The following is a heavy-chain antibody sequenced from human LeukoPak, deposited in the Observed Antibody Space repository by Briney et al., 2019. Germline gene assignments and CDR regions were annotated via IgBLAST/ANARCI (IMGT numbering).Heavy chain of an antibody. CDR2: TNHSGST. Sequence: SETLSLTCAVYGGSFSGYYWSWIRQPPGKGLEWIGETNHSGSTNYNPSLKSRVTISVDTSKNQFSLKLSSVTAADTAVYYCARFSNDYDFWSGYYSRFYFDYWGQGTLVTVSS. V-gene: IGHV4-34*01. J-gene: IGHJ4*02. CDR3: ARFSNDYDFWSGYYSRFYFDY. D-gene: IGHD3-3*01. CDR1: GGSFSGYY.